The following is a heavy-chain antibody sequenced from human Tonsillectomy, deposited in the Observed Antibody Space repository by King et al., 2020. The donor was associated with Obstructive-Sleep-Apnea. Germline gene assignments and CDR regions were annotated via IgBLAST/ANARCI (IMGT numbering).Heavy chain of an antibody. J-gene: IGHJ6*04. V-gene: IGHV3-30*04. CDR1: GFTFSSYA. D-gene: IGHD3-22*01. CDR3: ARDRYYYDSSGYSYYYYGMDV. CDR2: ISYDGSNK. Sequence: VQLVESGGGVVQPGRSLRLSCAASGFTFSSYAMHWVRQAPGKGLEWVAVISYDGSNKYYADSVKGRFTISRDNSKNTLYLQMNSLRAEDTAVYYCARDRYYYDSSGYSYYYYGMDVWGKGTTVTVSS.